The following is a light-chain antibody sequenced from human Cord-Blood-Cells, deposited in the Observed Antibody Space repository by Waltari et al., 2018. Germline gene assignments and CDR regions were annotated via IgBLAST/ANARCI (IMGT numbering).Light chain of an antibody. CDR3: YSAADNNLV. J-gene: IGLJ3*02. V-gene: IGLV3-27*01. Sequence: SYELTQPSSVSVSPGQTARITCSGDVLAKTYARWFQQKPGQAHVLVISKDSERPAGIPERFSGSSSGTTVTLTISGAQVEDEADYYCYSAADNNLVFGGGTKLTVL. CDR2: KDS. CDR1: VLAKTY.